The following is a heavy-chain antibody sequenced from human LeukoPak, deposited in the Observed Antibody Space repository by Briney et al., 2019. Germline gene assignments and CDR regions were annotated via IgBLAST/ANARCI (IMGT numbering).Heavy chain of an antibody. V-gene: IGHV3-23*01. CDR3: TKVMRGRANFGSGSSLDY. CDR2: ISGSGDST. Sequence: GGSLRLSCAASGFTFSSYAMHWVRQAPGKGLEWVSAISGSGDSTYYADSVKGGFTISRDNSKSTLFLEMDSLRVEDSAVYYCTKVMRGRANFGSGSSLDYWGQGTVVPVSP. CDR1: GFTFSSYA. D-gene: IGHD3-10*01. J-gene: IGHJ4*01.